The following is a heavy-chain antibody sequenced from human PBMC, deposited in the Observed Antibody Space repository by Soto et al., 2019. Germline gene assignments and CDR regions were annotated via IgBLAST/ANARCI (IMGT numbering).Heavy chain of an antibody. V-gene: IGHV6-1*01. CDR3: ARGESGSYYVGAFDI. Sequence: SQTLSLTCAISGDSVSSISATWNWIRQSPSRGLEWLGRTYYRSKWNNDYALSVNSRVSISPVTSKNQFSLQLNSVTPADTAVYFCARGESGSYYVGAFDIWGRGTMVTVSS. D-gene: IGHD1-26*01. CDR1: GDSVSSISAT. CDR2: TYYRSKWNN. J-gene: IGHJ3*02.